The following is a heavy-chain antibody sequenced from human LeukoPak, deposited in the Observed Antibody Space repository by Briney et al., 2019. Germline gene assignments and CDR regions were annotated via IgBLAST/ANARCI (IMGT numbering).Heavy chain of an antibody. CDR2: INHSGST. V-gene: IGHV4-34*01. J-gene: IGHJ4*02. CDR1: GGSFSGYY. D-gene: IGHD3-22*01. CDR3: ARVDYYDSSGYLN. Sequence: SETLSLTCAVYGGSFSGYYWSWIRQPPGKGLEWIGEINHSGSTNYNPSLKSRVTISVDTSKNQFSLKLSSVTAADTAVYYCARVDYYDSSGYLNWGQGTLVTVSS.